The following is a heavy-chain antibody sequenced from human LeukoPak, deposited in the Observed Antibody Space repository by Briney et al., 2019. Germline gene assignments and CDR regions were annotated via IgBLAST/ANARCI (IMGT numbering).Heavy chain of an antibody. CDR1: GFTFTTYW. V-gene: IGHV3-7*01. D-gene: IGHD4-11*01. CDR2: INENGSEK. CDR3: PTYRRSSLTKQDY. Sequence: GGSLRLSCAASGFTFTTYWMTWVRQAPGKGLQWVANINENGSEKNYLNSVKGRFTISRDNVKNSLYLQMNSLTAEDTAVYYCPTYRRSSLTKQDYWGQGTLVTVSS. J-gene: IGHJ4*02.